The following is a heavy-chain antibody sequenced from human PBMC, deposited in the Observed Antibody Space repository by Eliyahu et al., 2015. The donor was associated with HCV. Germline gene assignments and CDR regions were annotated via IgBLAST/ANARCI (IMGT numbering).Heavy chain of an antibody. Sequence: QVQLVESGGGVVQPGRSLRLSCXASGFTFXSYALXWVRQAPGKGLEWVAVISXDGSNKYYADSVKSRFTISRDNSKNTLYLQMNSLRAEDTAVYYCARDHYYDSSGSNAAFDIWGQGTMVTVSS. D-gene: IGHD3-22*01. V-gene: IGHV3-30-3*01. CDR3: ARDHYYDSSGSNAAFDI. J-gene: IGHJ3*02. CDR1: GFTFXSYA. CDR2: ISXDGSNK.